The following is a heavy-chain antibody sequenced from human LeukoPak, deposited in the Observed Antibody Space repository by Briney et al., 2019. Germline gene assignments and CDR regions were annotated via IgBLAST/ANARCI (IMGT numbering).Heavy chain of an antibody. J-gene: IGHJ4*02. CDR3: TRVENSGWYVDTLDY. CDR2: VNPNSGGT. V-gene: IGHV1-2*02. Sequence: GASVKVSCKASGYTFTGYYMHWVRQAPGQGLEWMGWVNPNSGGTNYAQKFQGRVTMTRDTSISTAYMELSRLRSDDTAVYYCTRVENSGWYVDTLDYWGQGTLVTVSS. D-gene: IGHD6-19*01. CDR1: GYTFTGYY.